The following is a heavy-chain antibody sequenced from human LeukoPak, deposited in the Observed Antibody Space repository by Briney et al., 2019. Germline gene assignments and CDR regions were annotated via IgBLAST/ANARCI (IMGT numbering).Heavy chain of an antibody. CDR3: AKAASSSWPSYYYGMDV. J-gene: IGHJ6*02. D-gene: IGHD6-13*01. CDR2: ITGSGGNT. CDR1: GFIFSSYS. Sequence: GGSLRLSCAASGFIFSSYSMSWVRQAPGKGLEWVSVITGSGGNTYYADSVKGRFTISKDNSKNTVYLQMSSLRVDDTAVYCCAKAASSSWPSYYYGMDVWGQGTTVTVSS. V-gene: IGHV3-23*01.